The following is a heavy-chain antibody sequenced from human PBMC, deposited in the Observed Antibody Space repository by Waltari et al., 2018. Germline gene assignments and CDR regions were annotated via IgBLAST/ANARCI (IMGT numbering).Heavy chain of an antibody. CDR3: ARDAWGKGPDLDC. V-gene: IGHV3-7*01. CDR1: GFTFANYW. Sequence: EVQLVESGGGLVQSGGSLRLFCEASGFTFANYWMYWVRQAPGKGLEWVASIKGDGSEKNYVDSVKGRFTASTDNAKTSLFLQMNSLRVEDTAVYYCARDAWGKGPDLDCWGQGTLVTVSS. D-gene: IGHD3-16*01. J-gene: IGHJ4*02. CDR2: IKGDGSEK.